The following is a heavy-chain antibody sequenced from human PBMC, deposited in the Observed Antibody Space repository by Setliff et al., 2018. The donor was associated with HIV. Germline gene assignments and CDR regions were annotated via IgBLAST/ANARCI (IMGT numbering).Heavy chain of an antibody. D-gene: IGHD3-22*01. CDR1: GGSISSGGYY. CDR3: ARFIALGYYDNSGYFDY. J-gene: IGHJ4*02. V-gene: IGHV4-31*03. CDR2: IYYSGST. Sequence: SETLSLTCTVSGGSISSGGYYWTWIRQHPGKGLEWIGYIYYSGSTYYNPSLKSRVTISIDTSKKQFSLKLSSVTAADTAVYYCARFIALGYYDNSGYFDYWGQGTLVTVSS.